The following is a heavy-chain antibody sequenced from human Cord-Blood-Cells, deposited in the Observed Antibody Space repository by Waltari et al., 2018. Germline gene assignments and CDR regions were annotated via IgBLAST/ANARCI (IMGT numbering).Heavy chain of an antibody. CDR1: GGSISSSSYY. D-gene: IGHD5-12*01. V-gene: IGHV4-39*01. Sequence: QLQLQESGPGLVKPSETLSLTCTVPGGSISSSSYYWGWIRQPPGKGLGWIGSIYYSGGTYYNPPLKTRVTISVDTSKNQFSLKLSSVTAADTAVYYCARQVATILFDYWGQGTLVTVSS. CDR3: ARQVATILFDY. J-gene: IGHJ4*02. CDR2: IYYSGGT.